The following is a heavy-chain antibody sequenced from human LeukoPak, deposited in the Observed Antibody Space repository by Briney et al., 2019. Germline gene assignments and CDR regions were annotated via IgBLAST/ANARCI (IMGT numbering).Heavy chain of an antibody. CDR2: ITPMFGTA. Sequence: GASVKVSCKASGGTLSSYAINWVRQAPGQGLEWMGGITPMFGTAKYAQKFQGRVTITADESTSTAYMELSSLRSEDTAVYYCARGARSRVTTEFYFDYWGQGTLVTVSS. CDR1: GGTLSSYA. CDR3: ARGARSRVTTEFYFDY. D-gene: IGHD4-17*01. V-gene: IGHV1-69*01. J-gene: IGHJ4*02.